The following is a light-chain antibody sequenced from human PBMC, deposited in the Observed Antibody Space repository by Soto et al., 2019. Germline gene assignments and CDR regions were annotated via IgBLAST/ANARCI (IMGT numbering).Light chain of an antibody. J-gene: IGLJ1*01. CDR3: GSWDSSLSAYV. CDR1: SSNIGGNS. V-gene: IGLV1-51*01. Sequence: QSVLTQPPSVSTAPGQKVTISCSGSSSNIGGNSVSWYQQLPGTAPKLLIYDDNKRPSEIPDRFSGSKSGTSATLGITGFQTGDGADYYCGSWDSSLSAYVFGTGTKVTVL. CDR2: DDN.